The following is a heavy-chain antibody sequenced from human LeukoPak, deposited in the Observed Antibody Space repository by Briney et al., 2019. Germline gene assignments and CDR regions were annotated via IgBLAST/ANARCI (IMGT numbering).Heavy chain of an antibody. CDR1: GYTFTSYY. D-gene: IGHD3-9*01. CDR3: ARVAHHSYDILTPFDP. V-gene: IGHV1-46*01. CDR2: INPSGGST. J-gene: IGHJ5*02. Sequence: GASVKVSCKASGYTFTSYYMHWVRQAPGQGLEWMGIINPSGGSTSYAQKFQGRVTMTRDTSTSTVYMELSSLRSEDTAVYYCARVAHHSYDILTPFDPWGQGTLVTVSS.